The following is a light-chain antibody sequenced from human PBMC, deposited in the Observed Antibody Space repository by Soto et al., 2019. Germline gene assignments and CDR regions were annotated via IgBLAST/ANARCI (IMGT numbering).Light chain of an antibody. Sequence: IQMTQSPSSLSASVGGSVTITCRASQRIGNYLNWYQQKPGKAPKLLLFAASNLHSGVPSRFSGGGSGTDFTLTISSLQPEDFATYYCQQSYDTPRTFGQGTKVDIK. V-gene: IGKV1-39*01. CDR3: QQSYDTPRT. CDR1: QRIGNY. J-gene: IGKJ1*01. CDR2: AAS.